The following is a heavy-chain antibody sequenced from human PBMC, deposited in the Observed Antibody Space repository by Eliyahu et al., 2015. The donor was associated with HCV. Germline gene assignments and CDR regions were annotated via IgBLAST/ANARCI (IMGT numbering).Heavy chain of an antibody. CDR1: XGXIXSPNX. J-gene: IGHJ4*02. CDR3: ARERGAGTYAGFDY. Sequence: QVQLQESGPGLVKPSGTLSLSCAVSXGXIXSPNXWMWVRXPPGKGLXWIGEIYHSGGTNYNPSLKSRVTMSVDKSENQFSLNLRSVTAADTAVYYCARERGAGTYAGFDYWGQGIVVTVSS. CDR2: IYHSGGT. V-gene: IGHV4-4*02. D-gene: IGHD3-16*01.